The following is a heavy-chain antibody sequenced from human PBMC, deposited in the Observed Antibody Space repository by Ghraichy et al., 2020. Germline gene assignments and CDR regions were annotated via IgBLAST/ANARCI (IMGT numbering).Heavy chain of an antibody. D-gene: IGHD3-3*01. CDR3: ARARGFWSDGNYYSYMDV. CDR1: GGSISSSSYY. J-gene: IGHJ6*03. CDR2: IYYSGST. Sequence: SETLSLTCTVSGGSISSSSYYWGWIRQPPGKGLEWIGSIYYSGSTYYNPSLKSRVTISVDTYKNQFSLKLSSVTAADTAVYYCARARGFWSDGNYYSYMDVWCKGSTVTVSS. V-gene: IGHV4-39*07.